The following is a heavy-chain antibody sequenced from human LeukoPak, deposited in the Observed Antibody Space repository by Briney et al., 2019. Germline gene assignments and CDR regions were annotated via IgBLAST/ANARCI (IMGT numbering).Heavy chain of an antibody. CDR2: ISASGGNT. V-gene: IGHV3-23*01. J-gene: IGHJ3*02. D-gene: IGHD3-22*01. Sequence: GGTLRLSCAASGFIFSSYGMSWVRQAPGKGLEWVSGISASGGNTYSADSVKGRFTISRDNSKNTLYLQMNSLRAEDTAVYYCARAQFDSSGYPLDAFDIWGQGTMVTVSS. CDR3: ARAQFDSSGYPLDAFDI. CDR1: GFIFSSYG.